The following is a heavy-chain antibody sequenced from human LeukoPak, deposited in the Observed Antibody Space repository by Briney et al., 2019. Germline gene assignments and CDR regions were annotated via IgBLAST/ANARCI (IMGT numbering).Heavy chain of an antibody. CDR3: ARDGIVVVSDAFDI. V-gene: IGHV1-18*01. CDR2: ISAYNGNT. D-gene: IGHD3-22*01. J-gene: IGHJ3*02. Sequence: VASVKVSCKASGYTFTSYGISWVRQAPGQGLEWMGWISAYNGNTNYAQKLQGRVTMTTDTSTSKAYMELRSLRSDDTAVYYCARDGIVVVSDAFDIWGQGTMVTVSS. CDR1: GYTFTSYG.